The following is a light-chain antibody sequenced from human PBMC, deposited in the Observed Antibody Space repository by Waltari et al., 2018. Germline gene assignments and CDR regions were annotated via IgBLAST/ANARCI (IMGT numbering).Light chain of an antibody. CDR1: SSTLGAGSY. V-gene: IGLV1-40*01. J-gene: IGLJ2*01. CDR3: QSYDSSLRGSL. Sequence: QSGLTQPPSVSGAPGQRVPIPCPGSSSTLGAGSYLHWYHVLPGTAPKLLFYRNITRPSGFADRFSGSKSGPSASLALPGLQAEDEADYYCQSYDSSLRGSLFGGGTKLTVL. CDR2: RNI.